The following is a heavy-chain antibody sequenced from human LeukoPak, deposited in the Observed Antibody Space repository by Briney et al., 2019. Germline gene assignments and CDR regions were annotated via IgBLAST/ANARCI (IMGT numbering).Heavy chain of an antibody. CDR3: ARSLLEYSSSSGFDY. CDR1: GESFSGYY. V-gene: IGHV4-34*01. J-gene: IGHJ4*02. CDR2: INHSGST. D-gene: IGHD6-6*01. Sequence: PSETLSLTCAVYGESFSGYYWTWIRQPPGKGLEWIGEINHSGSTNYNPSLQSRVTISVDTSKNQFSLKLSSVTAADTAVYYCARSLLEYSSSSGFDYWGQGTLVTVSS.